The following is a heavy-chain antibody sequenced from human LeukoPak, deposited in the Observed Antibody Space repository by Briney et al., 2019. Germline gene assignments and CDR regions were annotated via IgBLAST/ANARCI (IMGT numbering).Heavy chain of an antibody. D-gene: IGHD6-19*01. V-gene: IGHV3-30*18. Sequence: GGSLRLSCAASGFTFGSYGMHWVRQAPGKGLEWVAVISYDGSNKYYADSVKGRFTISRDNSKNTLYLQMNSLRAEDTAVYYCAKEERNGWYYFDYWGQGTLVTVSS. CDR3: AKEERNGWYYFDY. CDR2: ISYDGSNK. J-gene: IGHJ4*02. CDR1: GFTFGSYG.